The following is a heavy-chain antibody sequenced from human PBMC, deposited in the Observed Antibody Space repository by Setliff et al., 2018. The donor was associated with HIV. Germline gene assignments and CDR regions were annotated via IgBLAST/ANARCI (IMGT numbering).Heavy chain of an antibody. V-gene: IGHV1-24*01. D-gene: IGHD3-22*01. Sequence: ASVKVSCKISGYTLTELSIHWVRQAPGKGLEWMANFDPEDGETFYAQKFQGRLTMTEDTSTDTAYMELSSLRSEDTAVYYCARAPRIDSSGYDFDYWGQGTLVTVSS. CDR2: FDPEDGET. CDR3: ARAPRIDSSGYDFDY. CDR1: GYTLTELS. J-gene: IGHJ4*02.